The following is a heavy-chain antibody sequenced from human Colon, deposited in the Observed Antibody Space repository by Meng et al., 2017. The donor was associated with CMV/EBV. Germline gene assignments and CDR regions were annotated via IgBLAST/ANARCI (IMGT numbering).Heavy chain of an antibody. CDR2: INSDATTI. V-gene: IGHV3-74*01. Sequence: GGSLRLSCAASTFTLTNYWMHWVRQVPGKGLVWVSRINSDATTINYADSVKGRFTISRDNTKNTLYIQMNSLRAEDTAVYYCARGMYSSGWYVYYYYGMDVWGQGTTVTVSS. CDR3: ARGMYSSGWYVYYYYGMDV. J-gene: IGHJ6*02. D-gene: IGHD6-19*01. CDR1: TFTLTNYW.